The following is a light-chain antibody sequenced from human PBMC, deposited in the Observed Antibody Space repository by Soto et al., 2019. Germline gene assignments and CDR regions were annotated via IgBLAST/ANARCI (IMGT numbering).Light chain of an antibody. V-gene: IGLV2-14*01. J-gene: IGLJ2*01. CDR3: SSYSSSVTLVV. Sequence: QSVLTQPASVSGSPGQSITISCTGTSSDVGGYNSVSWYQQYSGRAPKLMIYDVNDRPSGVSNRFSGSKSGNTASLTISGLQAEDEADYYCSSYSSSVTLVVFGGGTKVTVL. CDR1: SSDVGGYNS. CDR2: DVN.